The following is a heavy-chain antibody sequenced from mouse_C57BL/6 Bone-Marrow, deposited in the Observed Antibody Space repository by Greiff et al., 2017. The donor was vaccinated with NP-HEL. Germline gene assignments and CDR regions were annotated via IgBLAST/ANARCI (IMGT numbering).Heavy chain of an antibody. V-gene: IGHV2-2*01. CDR1: GFSLTSYG. CDR2: IWSGGST. Sequence: QVQLKESGPGLVQPSQSLSITCTVSGFSLTSYGVHWVRQSPGKGLEWLGVIWSGGSTDYNAAFISRLSISKDNSKSQVFFKMNSLQADDTAIYYCARNRTPYYDGSSYGYFDVWGTGTTVTVSS. D-gene: IGHD1-1*01. CDR3: ARNRTPYYDGSSYGYFDV. J-gene: IGHJ1*03.